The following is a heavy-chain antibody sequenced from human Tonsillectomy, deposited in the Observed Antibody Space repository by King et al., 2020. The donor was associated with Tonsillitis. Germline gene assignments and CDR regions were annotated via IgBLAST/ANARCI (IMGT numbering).Heavy chain of an antibody. CDR3: ARNRDYGDYVDF. CDR2: IYHSGPT. Sequence: MQLQESGPGLVRPSQTLSLICSVSGDSLTSGGYFWSWIRQHPDKGLEWIGSIYHSGPTYHTPSLRSRLFMSVDTSKNQFSLRLTSVTAADTAVYYCARNRDYGDYVDFWGQGNLVAVSS. J-gene: IGHJ4*02. V-gene: IGHV4-31*03. CDR1: GDSLTSGGYF. D-gene: IGHD4-17*01.